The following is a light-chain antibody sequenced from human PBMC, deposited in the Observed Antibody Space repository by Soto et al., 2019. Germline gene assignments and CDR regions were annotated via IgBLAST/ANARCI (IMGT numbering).Light chain of an antibody. CDR1: QSVSNNY. CDR3: QQYGSSPPYT. J-gene: IGKJ2*01. V-gene: IGKV3-20*01. Sequence: EVVLTQSPGTLSLSPGERATLSCRASQSVSNNYLAWYQQKPGQSPKLLIFGSSDRATGIPDRFSGSGSGTDFTLTISSLEPEDFAVYSCQQYGSSPPYTFGQGTKREIK. CDR2: GSS.